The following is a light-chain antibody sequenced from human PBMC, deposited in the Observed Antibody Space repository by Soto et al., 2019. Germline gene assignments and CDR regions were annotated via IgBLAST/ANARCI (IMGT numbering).Light chain of an antibody. CDR2: SNS. CDR1: SSNIGAGYA. J-gene: IGLJ1*01. V-gene: IGLV1-40*01. CDR3: QAYDSSLSAYV. Sequence: QSVLTQPPSVSGAPGQRVTISCTGSSSNIGAGYAVNWYQQLPGTAPKLLIYSNSKRPSGVPDRFSGSKSGTSASLAITGLQSEDEADYYCQAYDSSLSAYVFGTGTKVTVL.